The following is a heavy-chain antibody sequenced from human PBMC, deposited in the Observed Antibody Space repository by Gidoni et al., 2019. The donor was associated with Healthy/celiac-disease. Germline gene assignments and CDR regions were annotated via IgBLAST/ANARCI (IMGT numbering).Heavy chain of an antibody. Sequence: VQLVQSGAELTEPGASVKVSCKASGYTFTGHYMHWVQPAPGQGLEWMGWINPNRGGTNDAQKFQGRVNMTRDTSISTAYMELSRLRSDDTAVYYCARDPTITIFGVAPDWEPGFDPWSQGTLVTVSA. J-gene: IGHJ5*02. CDR3: ARDPTITIFGVAPDWEPGFDP. CDR2: INPNRGGT. V-gene: IGHV1-2*02. D-gene: IGHD3-3*01. CDR1: GYTFTGHY.